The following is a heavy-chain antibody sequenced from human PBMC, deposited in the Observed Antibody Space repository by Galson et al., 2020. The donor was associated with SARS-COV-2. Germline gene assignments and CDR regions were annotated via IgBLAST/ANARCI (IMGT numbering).Heavy chain of an antibody. CDR3: AKDKGSSSSGGDAFDI. Sequence: GESLKISCAASGFTFDDYAMHWVRQAPWKGLEWVSLISGDGGSTYYADSVKGRFTISRDNSKNSLYLQMNSLRTEDTALYYCAKDKGSSSSGGDAFDIWGQGTMVTVSS. CDR2: ISGDGGST. J-gene: IGHJ3*02. D-gene: IGHD6-13*01. CDR1: GFTFDDYA. V-gene: IGHV3-43*02.